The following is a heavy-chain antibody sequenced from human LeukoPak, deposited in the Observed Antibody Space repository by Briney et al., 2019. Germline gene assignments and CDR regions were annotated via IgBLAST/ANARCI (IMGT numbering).Heavy chain of an antibody. D-gene: IGHD5-18*01. CDR1: GFTLGSHD. CDR3: VREARGYHYTYFDY. V-gene: IGHV3-13*01. Sequence: PGGSLGLSCTASGFTLGSHDMHWVRQPTGEGLEWVAAIASGFQTFYAGSVKGRFTVSREDAKNSLYLQMNSLRAGDTAVYYCVREARGYHYTYFDYWGQGTLVNVSS. J-gene: IGHJ4*02. CDR2: IASGFQT.